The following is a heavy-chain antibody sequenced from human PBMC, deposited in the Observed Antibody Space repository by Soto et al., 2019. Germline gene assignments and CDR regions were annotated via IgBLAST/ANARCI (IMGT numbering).Heavy chain of an antibody. CDR3: AKAPNGNYYYCMDV. Sequence: EVQLLESGGGLVQPGGSLRLSCAASGFTFSSYAMRWVRQAPGKGLEWVSGMSGSGGNTYYADSVKGRFTFSRDNSQKTLYLQMNSLTAEDTAVYYCAKAPNGNYYYCMDVWGQGTTVAVSS. V-gene: IGHV3-23*01. CDR1: GFTFSSYA. J-gene: IGHJ6*02. D-gene: IGHD2-8*01. CDR2: MSGSGGNT.